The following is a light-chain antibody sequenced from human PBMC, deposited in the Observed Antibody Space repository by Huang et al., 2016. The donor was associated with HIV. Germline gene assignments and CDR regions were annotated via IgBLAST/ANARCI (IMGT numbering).Light chain of an antibody. CDR3: QQSRNLPRT. CDR2: ATS. V-gene: IGKV1-39*01. J-gene: IGKJ4*01. CDR1: ENIVYS. Sequence: DIQLTQSPSSLSASVGDGITITGRASENIVYSLSWFQQKPGHAPKALIYATSRLHAGVPSKFGGTGSGTNFTLSINGLGPEDFGTYYCQQSRNLPRTYGGGTKVDI.